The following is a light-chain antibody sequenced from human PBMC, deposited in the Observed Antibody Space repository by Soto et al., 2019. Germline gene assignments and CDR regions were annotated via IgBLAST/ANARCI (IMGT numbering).Light chain of an antibody. CDR3: SLYTSENTYV. CDR1: ISDVGFYAR. J-gene: IGLJ1*01. V-gene: IGLV2-18*01. CDR2: DVT. Sequence: QSALTQPPSVSGSPGQSVTISCTGTISDVGFYARVSWYQQPPGTAPKLLIYDVTNRPSGVPDRFSGSQSGNTASLTISGLQAADEADYYCSLYTSENTYVFGTGTKLTVL.